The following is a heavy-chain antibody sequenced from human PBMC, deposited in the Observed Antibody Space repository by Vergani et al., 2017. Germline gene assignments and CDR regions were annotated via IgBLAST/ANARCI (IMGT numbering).Heavy chain of an antibody. D-gene: IGHD3-16*02. CDR3: ARGRDDYVWGSYRYTSISAFDI. J-gene: IGHJ3*02. CDR2: INPNSGGT. Sequence: QVQLEQSGAEVKKPGSSVKVSCKASGYTFTGYYMHWVRQAPGQGLEWMGWINPNSGGTNYAQKFQGRVTITADESTSTAYMELSSLRSEDTAVYYCARGRDDYVWGSYRYTSISAFDIWGQGTMVTVSS. CDR1: GYTFTGYY. V-gene: IGHV1-2*02.